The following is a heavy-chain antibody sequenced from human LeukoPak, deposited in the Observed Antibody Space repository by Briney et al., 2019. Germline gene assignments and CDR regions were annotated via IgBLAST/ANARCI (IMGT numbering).Heavy chain of an antibody. D-gene: IGHD3-22*01. Sequence: SETLSLTCSVSDVSISSGGYSWSWIRQPPGKGLEWIGYIYYSGSTYYNPSLKSRVTISVDTSKNQFSLKLSSVTAADTAVYYCARESYDSSGYSVPLGYWGQGTLVTVSS. CDR1: DVSISSGGYS. CDR3: ARESYDSSGYSVPLGY. J-gene: IGHJ4*02. CDR2: IYYSGST. V-gene: IGHV4-30-4*07.